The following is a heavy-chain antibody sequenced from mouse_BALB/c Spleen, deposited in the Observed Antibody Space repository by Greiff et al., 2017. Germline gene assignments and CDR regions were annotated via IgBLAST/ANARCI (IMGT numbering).Heavy chain of an antibody. V-gene: IGHV5-17*02. D-gene: IGHD1-1*01. CDR3: ARSHYYGSSYYAMDY. J-gene: IGHJ4*01. CDR1: GFTFSSFG. Sequence: EVHLVESGGGLVQPGGSRKLSCAASGFTFSSFGMHWVRQAPEKGLEWVAYISSGSSTIYYADTVKGRFTISRDNPKNTLFLQMTSLRSEDTAMYYCARSHYYGSSYYAMDYWGQGTSVTVSS. CDR2: ISSGSSTI.